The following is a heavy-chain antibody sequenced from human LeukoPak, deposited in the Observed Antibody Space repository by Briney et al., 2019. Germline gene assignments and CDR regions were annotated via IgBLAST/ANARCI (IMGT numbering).Heavy chain of an antibody. CDR2: INHSGST. CDR3: AGGTAVAGDYFDY. V-gene: IGHV4-61*01. CDR1: GGSVSSGSYY. D-gene: IGHD6-19*01. Sequence: PSETLSLTCTVSGGSVSSGSYYWSWIRQPPGKGLEWIGEINHSGSTNYNPSLKSRVTISVDTSKNQFSLKLSSVTAADTAVYYCAGGTAVAGDYFDYWGQGTLVTVSS. J-gene: IGHJ4*02.